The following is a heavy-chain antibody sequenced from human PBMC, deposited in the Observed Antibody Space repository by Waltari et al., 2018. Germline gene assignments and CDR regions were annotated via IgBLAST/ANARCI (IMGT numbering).Heavy chain of an antibody. D-gene: IGHD4-4*01. CDR1: GYTVTSCA. CDR3: ARGDRDYSNGIDY. CDR2: INAGNGKT. J-gene: IGHJ4*02. Sequence: QVQLVQSGAAVEKPGASVTVSGKASGYTVTSCAMHWVRKAPGQRLEWMGWINAGNGKTKYSQNFQGRVTITRDTSASTAYMELSSLRSEDTAVYYCARGDRDYSNGIDYWGQGTLVTVSS. V-gene: IGHV1-3*01.